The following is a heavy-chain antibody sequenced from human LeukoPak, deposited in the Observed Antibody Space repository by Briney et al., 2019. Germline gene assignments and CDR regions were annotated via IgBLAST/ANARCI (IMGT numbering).Heavy chain of an antibody. CDR1: GFAVSSYC. Sequence: GGSLRLSCAASGFAVSSYCMSWVRQAPGKGLEWVSVIYRGGDTYYAASVKGRFTISRDDSKNTVYLQMNSLRAEDTAFYYCAKNTILVATENWGQGTLVTVSS. V-gene: IGHV3-53*01. D-gene: IGHD5-12*01. J-gene: IGHJ4*02. CDR3: AKNTILVATEN. CDR2: IYRGGDT.